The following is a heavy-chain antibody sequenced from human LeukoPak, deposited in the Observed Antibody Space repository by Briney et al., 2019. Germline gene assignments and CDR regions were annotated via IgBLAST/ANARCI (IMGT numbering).Heavy chain of an antibody. CDR1: GGSISSYY. CDR2: INHSGST. D-gene: IGHD4-17*01. CDR3: ARGHQTTVTPGNWFDP. Sequence: PSETLSLTCTVSGGSISSYYWSWIRQPPGKGLEWIGEINHSGSTNYNPSLKSRVTISVDTSKNQFSLKLSSVTAADTAVYYCARGHQTTVTPGNWFDPWGQGTLVTVSS. V-gene: IGHV4-34*01. J-gene: IGHJ5*02.